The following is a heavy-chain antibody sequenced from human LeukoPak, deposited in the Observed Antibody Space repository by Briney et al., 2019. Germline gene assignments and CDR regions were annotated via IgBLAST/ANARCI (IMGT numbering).Heavy chain of an antibody. CDR3: AKVAYYDQRNPHIGY. V-gene: IGHV3-23*01. CDR2: ISGSDGST. D-gene: IGHD3-22*01. CDR1: GFTFSSYA. Sequence: GGSLRLSCAASGFTFSSYAMSWVRQAPGKGLEWVSAISGSDGSTYYADSVKGRFTISRDNSKNTLYLQMNSLRAEDTAVYYCAKVAYYDQRNPHIGYWGQGTLVTVSS. J-gene: IGHJ4*02.